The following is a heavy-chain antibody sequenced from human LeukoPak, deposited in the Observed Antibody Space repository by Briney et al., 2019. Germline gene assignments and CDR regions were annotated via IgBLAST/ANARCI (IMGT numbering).Heavy chain of an antibody. CDR2: IIPIFGTA. V-gene: IGHV1-69*13. CDR3: ARGEDIVVVPAEYYYMDV. J-gene: IGHJ6*03. CDR1: GGTFSSYA. D-gene: IGHD2-2*01. Sequence: ASVKVSCKASGGTFSSYAISWVRQAPGQGLEWVGGIIPIFGTANYAQKFQGRVTITADESTSTAYMELRSLRSDDTAVYYCARGEDIVVVPAEYYYMDVWGKGTTVTVSS.